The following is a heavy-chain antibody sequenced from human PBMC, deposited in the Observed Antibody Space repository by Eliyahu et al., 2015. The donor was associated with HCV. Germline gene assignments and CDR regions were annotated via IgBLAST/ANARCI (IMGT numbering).Heavy chain of an antibody. V-gene: IGHV4-4*07. D-gene: IGHD2-21*01. Sequence: QVHLQESGPGLVKPSETLALTCSVSGAPIXSYYWSWLRQSAGKGLECIGRFYDSGNINYNPSLKSRVTMSIDTSKNQFSLRLTSVTAADTAVYYCARVGLPNTQAYGDYDAFDIWSQGTMVTVSS. J-gene: IGHJ3*02. CDR1: GAPIXSYY. CDR2: FYDSGNI. CDR3: ARVGLPNTQAYGDYDAFDI.